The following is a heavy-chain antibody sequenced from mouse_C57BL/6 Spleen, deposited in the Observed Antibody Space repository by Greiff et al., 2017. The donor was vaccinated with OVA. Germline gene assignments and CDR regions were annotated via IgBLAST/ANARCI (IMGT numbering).Heavy chain of an antibody. CDR3: AMRGYGSSHWYFDV. CDR1: GYTFTTYP. J-gene: IGHJ1*03. Sequence: QVQLKQSGAELVKPGASVKMSCKASGYTFTTYPIEWMKQNHGKSLEWIGNFHPYNDDTKYNEKFKGKATLTVEKSSSTVYLELSRLTSDDSAVYYGAMRGYGSSHWYFDVWGTGTTVTVSS. V-gene: IGHV1-47*01. CDR2: FHPYNDDT. D-gene: IGHD1-1*01.